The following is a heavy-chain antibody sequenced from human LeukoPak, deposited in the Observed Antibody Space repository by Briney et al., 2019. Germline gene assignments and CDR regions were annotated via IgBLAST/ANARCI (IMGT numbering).Heavy chain of an antibody. CDR2: ISAYNGNT. D-gene: IGHD6-19*01. CDR1: GYTFTSYG. V-gene: IGHV1-18*01. Sequence: ASVKVSCKASGYTFTSYGISWVRQAPGQGLEWMGWISAYNGNTNYARKLQGRVTMTTDTSTSTAYMELRSLRSDDTAVYYCASGSSGWYGEYYFDYWGQGTLVTVSS. CDR3: ASGSSGWYGEYYFDY. J-gene: IGHJ4*02.